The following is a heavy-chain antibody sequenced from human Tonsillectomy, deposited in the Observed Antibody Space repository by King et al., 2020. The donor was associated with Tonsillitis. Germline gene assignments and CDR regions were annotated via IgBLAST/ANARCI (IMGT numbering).Heavy chain of an antibody. CDR1: RFTFSRYA. CDR3: ASHIQGVGAINY. CDR2: IYSSGSTT. Sequence: QLVQSGGGLVQPGGSLRLSCADSRFTFSRYAMSWVRQAPGKGLEWVSVIYSSGSTTYYAHSVKGRFTISRENSKNSLYLQMNNLRAEDTAIYYCASHIQGVGAINYWGQGTLVTVSS. D-gene: IGHD1-26*01. V-gene: IGHV3-23*03. J-gene: IGHJ4*02.